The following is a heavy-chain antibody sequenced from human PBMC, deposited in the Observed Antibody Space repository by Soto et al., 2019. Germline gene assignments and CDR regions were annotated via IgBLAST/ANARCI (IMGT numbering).Heavy chain of an antibody. Sequence: ASGPTLVNPTETLTLTCTVSGFSLSNARMGVSWIRQPPGKALEWLAHIFSNDEKSYSTSLKSRLTISKDTSKSQVVLTMTNMDPVDTATYYCASTVLYSSSIDYWGQGTLVTVSS. D-gene: IGHD6-6*01. V-gene: IGHV2-26*01. CDR3: ASTVLYSSSIDY. J-gene: IGHJ4*02. CDR1: GFSLSNARMG. CDR2: IFSNDEK.